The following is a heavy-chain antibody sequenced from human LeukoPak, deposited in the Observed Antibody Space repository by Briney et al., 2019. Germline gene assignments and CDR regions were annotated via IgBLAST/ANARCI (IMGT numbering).Heavy chain of an antibody. V-gene: IGHV3-23*01. CDR1: GFTFSSYA. D-gene: IGHD5-18*01. CDR2: ISGSGGST. J-gene: IGHJ4*02. Sequence: GGSLRLSCAASGFTFSSYAMSWVRQAPGKGLEWVSAISGSGGSTYYADSVKGRFTISRDNSKKTLHLQMNSLSAEDTAVYYCAKEGYRYGQSPFDYWGQGTLVTVSS. CDR3: AKEGYRYGQSPFDY.